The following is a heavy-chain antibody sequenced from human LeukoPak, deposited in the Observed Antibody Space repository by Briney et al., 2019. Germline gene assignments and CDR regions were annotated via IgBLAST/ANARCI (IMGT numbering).Heavy chain of an antibody. V-gene: IGHV3-23*01. J-gene: IGHJ4*02. D-gene: IGHD1-26*01. Sequence: GGSLRLSCAASGFTFSTYAMTWVRQAPGKGLEWVSGISTSGDRTYYADSVKGRFTISRDNSKNTLYLQMNSLRAEDAAEYYCARSAVGTSCCTAVDYWGQGTLVTVSS. CDR1: GFTFSTYA. CDR3: ARSAVGTSCCTAVDY. CDR2: ISTSGDRT.